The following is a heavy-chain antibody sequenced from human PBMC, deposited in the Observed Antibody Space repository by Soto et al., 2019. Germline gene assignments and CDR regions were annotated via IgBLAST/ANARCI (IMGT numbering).Heavy chain of an antibody. D-gene: IGHD3-16*01. CDR3: AKDRLAGGFDY. J-gene: IGHJ4*02. CDR1: GFTFSSYA. CDR2: ISGRAGRT. V-gene: IGHV3-23*01. Sequence: GGSLRLSCAASGFTFSSYAMSWVRQAPGKGLEWVSLISGRAGRTYYTDSVKGRFTISRDNSRNTLYLQMNSLRADDTAVYYCAKDRLAGGFDYWGQGTLVTVSS.